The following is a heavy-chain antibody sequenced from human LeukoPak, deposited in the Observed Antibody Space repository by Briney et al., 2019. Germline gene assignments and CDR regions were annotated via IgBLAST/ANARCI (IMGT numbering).Heavy chain of an antibody. Sequence: SETLSLTCAVSGGSISSSNWWSWVRQPPGKGLEWIGEIYHSGSTNYNPSLKGRVTISVDTSKNQFSLKLSSVTAADTAVYYCARLRPTMVRGGYFDYWGQGTLVTVSS. V-gene: IGHV4-4*02. CDR2: IYHSGST. CDR1: GGSISSSNW. CDR3: ARLRPTMVRGGYFDY. J-gene: IGHJ4*02. D-gene: IGHD3-10*01.